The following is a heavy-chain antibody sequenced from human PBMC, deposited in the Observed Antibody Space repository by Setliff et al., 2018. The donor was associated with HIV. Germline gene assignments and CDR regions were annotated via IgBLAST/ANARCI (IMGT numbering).Heavy chain of an antibody. D-gene: IGHD1-26*01. Sequence: PSETLSLTCAVYGGSLSGYYWSWTRQPPGKGLAWLGEIHSSGNTNYSPSLKGRVTISVDTPKNQYSLKVRSVTAADTAVYYCASLGATTAFDIWGQGTMVTVSS. J-gene: IGHJ3*02. CDR2: IHSSGNT. V-gene: IGHV4-34*01. CDR1: GGSLSGYY. CDR3: ASLGATTAFDI.